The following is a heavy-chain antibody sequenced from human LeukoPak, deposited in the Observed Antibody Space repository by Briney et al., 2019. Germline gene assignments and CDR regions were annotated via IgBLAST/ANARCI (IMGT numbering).Heavy chain of an antibody. CDR1: GGSISSGDYY. D-gene: IGHD3-16*01. Sequence: SQTLSLTCTVSGGSISSGDYYWSWIRQPPGKGREWIGYIYYSGSTYYNPSLKSRVTISVDTSKNQFSLKLSSVTAADTAVYYCARDLKRKGEGNWFDPWGQGTLVTVSS. CDR3: ARDLKRKGEGNWFDP. V-gene: IGHV4-30-4*01. J-gene: IGHJ5*02. CDR2: IYYSGST.